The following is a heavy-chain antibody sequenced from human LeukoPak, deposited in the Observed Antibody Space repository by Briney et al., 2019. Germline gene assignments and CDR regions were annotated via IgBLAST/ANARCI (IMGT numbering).Heavy chain of an antibody. CDR1: GITVSNYG. J-gene: IGHJ4*02. CDR3: AKRGVVIRVILVGFHKEAYYFDS. Sequence: PGGSLRLSCAVSGITVSNYGMSWVRQAPGKGLEWVAGISDSGGTKNYADSVKGRFTISRDNPKNTLYLQMNSLRAEDTAVYFCAKRGVVIRVILVGFHKEAYYFDSWGQGALVTVSS. D-gene: IGHD3-22*01. CDR2: ISDSGGTK. V-gene: IGHV3-23*01.